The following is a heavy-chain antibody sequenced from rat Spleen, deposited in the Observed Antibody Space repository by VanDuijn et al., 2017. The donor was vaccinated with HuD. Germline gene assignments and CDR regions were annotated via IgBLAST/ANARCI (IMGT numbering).Heavy chain of an antibody. CDR2: ISYDGSST. Sequence: EVQLVESGGGLVQPGRSLKLSCAASGFTFSDYNMAWVRQAPKKGLEWVATISYDGSSTYYRDSVKGRFTISRDNAENTVYLQMNSLRSEDTATYYCAKDMNYYSTYPFYVMGDWGQGASVTVSS. CDR1: GFTFSDYN. CDR3: AKDMNYYSTYPFYVMGD. J-gene: IGHJ4*01. D-gene: IGHD1-2*01. V-gene: IGHV5-7*01.